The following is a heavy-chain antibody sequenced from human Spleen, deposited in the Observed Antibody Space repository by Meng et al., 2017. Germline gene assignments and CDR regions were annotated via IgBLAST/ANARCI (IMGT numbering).Heavy chain of an antibody. V-gene: IGHV3-30-3*01. J-gene: IGHJ4*02. Sequence: QVQLVESGGGLVQPGRSLRLSCATSGFTFTNYAMHWVRQAPGKGLEWVAIVGHDGNSGCYADSVRGRFTISRDNSKNMVYLHMSSLRAEDTAVYYCTDFDYWGQGTLVTVSS. CDR1: GFTFTNYA. CDR2: VGHDGNSG. CDR3: TDFDY.